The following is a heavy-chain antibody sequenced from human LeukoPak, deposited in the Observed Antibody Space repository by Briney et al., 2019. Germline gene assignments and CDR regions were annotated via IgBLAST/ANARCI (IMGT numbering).Heavy chain of an antibody. D-gene: IGHD2-21*02. V-gene: IGHV4-59*08. Sequence: SETLFLTCTVSGGSISSYYWSWIRQPPGKGLEWIGYIYYSGSTNYNPSLKSRVTISVDTSKNQFSLKLSSVTAADTAVYYCARHRRAYCGGDCYTYDDAFDIWGQGTMVTVSS. CDR2: IYYSGST. CDR3: ARHRRAYCGGDCYTYDDAFDI. J-gene: IGHJ3*02. CDR1: GGSISSYY.